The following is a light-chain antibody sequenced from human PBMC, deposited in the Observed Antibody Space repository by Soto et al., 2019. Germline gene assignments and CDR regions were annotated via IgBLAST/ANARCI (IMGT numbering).Light chain of an antibody. J-gene: IGLJ2*01. CDR2: EDI. CDR1: SSDVGSYNL. Sequence: QSALTQPASVSGSPGQSITISCTGTSSDVGSYNLVSWYQQHPGKAPKLTIYEDIERPSGVSNRFSGSKSGNTASLTISGLHTEDEADYYCCSYAGGTSAVFGGGTKLTVL. V-gene: IGLV2-23*01. CDR3: CSYAGGTSAV.